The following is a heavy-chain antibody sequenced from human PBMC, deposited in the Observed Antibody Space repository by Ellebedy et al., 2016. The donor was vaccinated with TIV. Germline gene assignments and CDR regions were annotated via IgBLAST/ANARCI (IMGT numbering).Heavy chain of an antibody. CDR3: ARSTRIGTTGAYFDN. CDR2: INQDGSET. CDR1: GFMFRSYW. D-gene: IGHD1-1*01. V-gene: IGHV3-7*01. Sequence: GGSLRLXXAGSGFMFRSYWMSWIRQAPGKGLEWVGHINQDGSETSYVDSVKGRFIISRDNSKNTLYLQMNSLRVEDTAVYYCARSTRIGTTGAYFDNWGQGTLVTVSS. J-gene: IGHJ4*02.